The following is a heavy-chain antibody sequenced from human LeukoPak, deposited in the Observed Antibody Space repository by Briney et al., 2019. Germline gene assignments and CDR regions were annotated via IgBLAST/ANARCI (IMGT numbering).Heavy chain of an antibody. CDR1: GFTFGSHA. Sequence: GGSLRLSCAASGFTFGSHAMSWVRQAPGKGLEWVSGISGSGGSTYYADSVKGRFTISRDNSENTLYLQMNSLRAEDTAVYYCARSWSSSAYYFDYWGQGTLVTVSS. CDR3: ARSWSSSAYYFDY. V-gene: IGHV3-23*01. D-gene: IGHD6-6*01. CDR2: ISGSGGST. J-gene: IGHJ4*02.